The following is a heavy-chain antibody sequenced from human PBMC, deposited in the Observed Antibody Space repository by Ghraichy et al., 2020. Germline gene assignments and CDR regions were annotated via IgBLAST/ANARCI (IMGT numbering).Heavy chain of an antibody. CDR2: IRSKAYGGTT. J-gene: IGHJ2*01. CDR3: TREPNWGSWYFDL. D-gene: IGHD3-16*01. CDR1: GFTFGDYA. Sequence: GGSLRLSCTASGFTFGDYAMSWFRQAPGKGLEWVGFIRSKAYGGTTEYAASVKGRFTISRDDSKSIAYLQMNSLKTEDTAVYYCTREPNWGSWYFDLWGRGTLVTVSS. V-gene: IGHV3-49*03.